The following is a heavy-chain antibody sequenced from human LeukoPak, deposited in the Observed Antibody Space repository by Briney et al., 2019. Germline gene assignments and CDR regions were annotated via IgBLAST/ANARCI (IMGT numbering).Heavy chain of an antibody. J-gene: IGHJ4*02. D-gene: IGHD3-22*01. CDR1: GFTVSSNY. Sequence: GRSLRLSCAASGFTVSSNYMSWVRQAPGKGLEWVSVIYSGGSTYYADSVKGRFSISRHNSNNTVNLQMNSLRAEDTAVYYCARSPKYDSSGYFFFDYWGQGTLVTVSS. CDR2: IYSGGST. CDR3: ARSPKYDSSGYFFFDY. V-gene: IGHV3-53*04.